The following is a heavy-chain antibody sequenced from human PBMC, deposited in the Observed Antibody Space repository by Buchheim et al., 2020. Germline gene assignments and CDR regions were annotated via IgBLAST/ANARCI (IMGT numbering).Heavy chain of an antibody. CDR1: GGSFSGYY. Sequence: QVQLQQWGAGLLKPSETLSLTCAVYGGSFSGYYWSWIRQPPGKGLEWIGEINHSGSTNYNPSLKSRVTISVDTAKNQFSLKLSSVTAADTAVYYYARWFGEFRGYYGMDVWGQGTT. CDR2: INHSGST. CDR3: ARWFGEFRGYYGMDV. D-gene: IGHD3-10*01. J-gene: IGHJ6*02. V-gene: IGHV4-34*01.